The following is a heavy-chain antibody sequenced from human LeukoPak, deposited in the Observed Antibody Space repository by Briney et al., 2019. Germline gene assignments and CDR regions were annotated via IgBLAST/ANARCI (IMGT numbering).Heavy chain of an antibody. CDR3: ARGTLGGYYYRTNWFDP. CDR2: INHSGST. Sequence: PSETLSLTCAVYGGSFSGYCWSWIRQPPGKGLEWIGEINHSGSTNYNPSLKSRVTISVDTSKNQFSLKLSSVTAADTAVYYCARGTLGGYYYRTNWFDPWGQGTLVTVSS. D-gene: IGHD3-3*01. J-gene: IGHJ5*02. V-gene: IGHV4-34*01. CDR1: GGSFSGYC.